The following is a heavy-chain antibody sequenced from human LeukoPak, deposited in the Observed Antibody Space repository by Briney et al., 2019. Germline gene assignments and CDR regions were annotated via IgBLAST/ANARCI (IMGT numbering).Heavy chain of an antibody. CDR1: GFTFSSYG. CDR3: ARSRNHYDSSGYYQN. Sequence: GGTLRLSCAASGFTFSSYGMSWVRQAPGKGLEWVSGISGSGGSTSYADSVKGRFTISRDYSKTTLYLQVNSLRAEDTAIYYCARSRNHYDSSGYYQNWGQGTLVSVSS. J-gene: IGHJ4*02. D-gene: IGHD3-22*01. CDR2: ISGSGGST. V-gene: IGHV3-23*01.